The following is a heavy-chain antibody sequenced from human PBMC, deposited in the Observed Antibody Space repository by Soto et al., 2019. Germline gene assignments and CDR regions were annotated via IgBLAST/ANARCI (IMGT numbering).Heavy chain of an antibody. CDR2: ISGSGGST. J-gene: IGHJ4*02. Sequence: EVQLLESGGGLVQPGGSLRLSCVASGFTFSSYAMNWVRQAPGKGLEWVSVISGSGGSTYYTDSVKGRFTISRDNSKNTLYLQMNSLRAEDTAVYYCARRSSSWYFDCWGQGTLVTVSS. CDR3: ARRSSSWYFDC. D-gene: IGHD6-13*01. CDR1: GFTFSSYA. V-gene: IGHV3-23*01.